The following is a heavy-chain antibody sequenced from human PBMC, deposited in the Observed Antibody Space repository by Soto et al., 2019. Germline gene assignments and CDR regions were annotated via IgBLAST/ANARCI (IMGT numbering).Heavy chain of an antibody. CDR1: GYSFTSYW. CDR2: IDPSDSYT. D-gene: IGHD3-22*01. V-gene: IGHV5-10-1*01. J-gene: IGHJ3*02. Sequence: PGESLKISCKGSGYSFTSYWISWVRQMPGKGLEWMGRIDPSDSYTNYSPSFQGHVTISADKSISTAYLQWSSLKASDTAMYYCARESGYYYDSSRAFDIWGQGTMVTVS. CDR3: ARESGYYYDSSRAFDI.